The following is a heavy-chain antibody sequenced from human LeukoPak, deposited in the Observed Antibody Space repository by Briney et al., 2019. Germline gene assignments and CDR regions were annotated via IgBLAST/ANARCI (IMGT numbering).Heavy chain of an antibody. D-gene: IGHD3-22*01. CDR3: ARGYDSSGYPIDY. CDR1: GFTFSSYS. CDR2: ISSSSSTI. J-gene: IGHJ4*02. Sequence: PGGSLRLSCAASGFTFSSYSMNWVRQAPGKGLEWVSYISSSSSTIYYADSVKGRFTISRDNAKNSLYLQMNSLRAEDTAVYYCARGYDSSGYPIDYWGQGTLVTVSS. V-gene: IGHV3-48*01.